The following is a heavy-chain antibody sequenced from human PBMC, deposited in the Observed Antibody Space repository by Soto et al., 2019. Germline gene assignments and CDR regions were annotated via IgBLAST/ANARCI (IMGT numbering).Heavy chain of an antibody. D-gene: IGHD3-16*01. CDR1: GYTFIDNY. V-gene: IGHV1-2*04. CDR2: INPALGTT. Sequence: QVQLVQSGAEVKKPGASVKVSCKAYGYTFIDNYIHWMRQAPGQGLEWMGWINPALGTTKYAPKFQDWVGLTREASITSAFMEMTRLKSGDTAVYYWAGGHYDFGGAMIVWGQGTTVTVSS. CDR3: AGGHYDFGGAMIV. J-gene: IGHJ6*02.